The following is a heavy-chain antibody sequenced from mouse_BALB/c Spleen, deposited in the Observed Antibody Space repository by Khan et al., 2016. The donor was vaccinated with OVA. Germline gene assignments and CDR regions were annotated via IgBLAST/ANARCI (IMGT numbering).Heavy chain of an antibody. D-gene: IGHD2-14*01. J-gene: IGHJ4*01. V-gene: IGHV1-69*02. Sequence: QVQLQQPGAELVRPGASVKLSCKASGYTFTSYWINWVKQRPGQGLEWIGNIYPSDSYTNYNQKFEDKATLTVDKSSSTAYMQLSSPTSEDSAVYYCTREVRLHYYAVDCWGQGTSVTVSS. CDR1: GYTFTSYW. CDR2: IYPSDSYT. CDR3: TREVRLHYYAVDC.